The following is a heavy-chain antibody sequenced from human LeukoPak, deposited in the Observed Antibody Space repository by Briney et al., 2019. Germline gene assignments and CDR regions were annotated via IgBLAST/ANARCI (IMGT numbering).Heavy chain of an antibody. CDR1: GFNFDDYA. D-gene: IGHD3/OR15-3a*01. CDR2: ISWNGGLI. CDR3: AKERTSAIDY. V-gene: IGHV3-9*01. Sequence: GGSLRLSCAASGFNFDDYAMHWVRQVPGKGLEWVSGISWNGGLIDYADSVRGRFSISRDNAKNSLSLQMNSLQAEDTALYYCAKERTSAIDYWGQGTLVTVSS. J-gene: IGHJ4*02.